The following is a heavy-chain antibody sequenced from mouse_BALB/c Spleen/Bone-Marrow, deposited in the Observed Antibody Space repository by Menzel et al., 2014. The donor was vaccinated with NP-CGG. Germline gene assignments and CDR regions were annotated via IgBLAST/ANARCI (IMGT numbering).Heavy chain of an antibody. J-gene: IGHJ3*01. CDR3: TPHGSFAF. V-gene: IGHV6-6*01. CDR2: IRTKADNYAA. D-gene: IGHD2-2*01. Sequence: EVKLVESGGGLVQPGGSMRLSCSASGFTFSDTWMDWVRQSPEKGLEWVVEIRTKADNYAAYSAESVKGRFAISRDDSKRSVYLQMNNLRAEDTGIYYCTPHGSFAFWGQGTLVTVPA. CDR1: GFTFSDTW.